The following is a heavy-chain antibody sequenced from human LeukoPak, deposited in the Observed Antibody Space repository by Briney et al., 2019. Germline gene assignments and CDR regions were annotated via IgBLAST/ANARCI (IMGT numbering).Heavy chain of an antibody. J-gene: IGHJ4*02. V-gene: IGHV1-2*06. CDR1: GYTFTGYY. D-gene: IGHD3-16*02. CDR3: ARSVRGDYVWGSYRQGFDY. CDR2: INPNSGGT. Sequence: ASVKVSCKASGYTFTGYYMHWVRQAPGQGLEWMGRINPNSGGTNYAQKFQGRVTMTRDTSISTAYMELRRLRSDDTAVYYCARSVRGDYVWGSYRQGFDYWGQGTLVTVSS.